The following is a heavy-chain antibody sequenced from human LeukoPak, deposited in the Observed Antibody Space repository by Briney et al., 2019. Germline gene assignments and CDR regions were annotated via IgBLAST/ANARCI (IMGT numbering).Heavy chain of an antibody. D-gene: IGHD3-3*01. CDR2: IRSSGSTR. Sequence: GGSLRLSCVVSGFTLSSYVMNWVPQAPGKGLEWVSHIRSSGSTRYYAYSVNGRFTISRDNANNSLYLQVNSLRADDTAVYDCTRDLVASGVVIPMDNWGEGNPVTASS. CDR3: TRDLVASGVVIPMDN. CDR1: GFTLSSYV. J-gene: IGHJ4*02. V-gene: IGHV3-48*03.